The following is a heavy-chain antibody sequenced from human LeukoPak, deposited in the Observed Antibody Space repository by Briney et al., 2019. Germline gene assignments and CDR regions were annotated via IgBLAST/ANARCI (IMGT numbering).Heavy chain of an antibody. CDR2: MNPKTGNT. V-gene: IGHV1-8*03. D-gene: IGHD2-2*01. J-gene: IGHJ4*02. CDR1: GYTFTSYD. Sequence: ASVRVSCKASGYTFTSYDINWVRQATGQGLEWMGWMNPKTGNTGFSQKFQGRVTITRDTSISTAYMELSRLTSEDTGVYYCTRGLPRDGLVVIAAANEYWGQGSLVTVSS. CDR3: TRGLPRDGLVVIAAANEY.